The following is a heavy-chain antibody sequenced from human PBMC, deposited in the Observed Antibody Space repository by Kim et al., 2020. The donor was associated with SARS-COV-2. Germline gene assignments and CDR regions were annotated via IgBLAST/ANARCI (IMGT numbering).Heavy chain of an antibody. CDR1: GGSISSGGYY. J-gene: IGHJ4*02. D-gene: IGHD3-3*01. CDR3: ARVRSFFGVVRTFDY. Sequence: SETLSLTCTVSGGSISSGGYYWSWIRQHPGKGLEWIGYIYYSGSTYYNPSLKSRVTISVDTSKNQFSLKLSSVTAADTAVYYCARVRSFFGVVRTFDYWGQGTLVTVSS. V-gene: IGHV4-31*03. CDR2: IYYSGST.